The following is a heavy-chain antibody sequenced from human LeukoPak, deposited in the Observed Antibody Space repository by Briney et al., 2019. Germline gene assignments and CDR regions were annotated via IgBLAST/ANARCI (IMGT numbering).Heavy chain of an antibody. V-gene: IGHV1-2*02. CDR1: GYTFTVYY. Sequence: GASVKVSCKASGYTFTVYYMHWVRQAPGQGLEWMGWINPNSGGTNYAQKFQGRVTMTRDTSSSTAYMELSSLRSDDTAVYYCARDGYSSKNKGDYWGQGTLVTVSS. CDR3: ARDGYSSKNKGDY. CDR2: INPNSGGT. D-gene: IGHD6-13*01. J-gene: IGHJ4*02.